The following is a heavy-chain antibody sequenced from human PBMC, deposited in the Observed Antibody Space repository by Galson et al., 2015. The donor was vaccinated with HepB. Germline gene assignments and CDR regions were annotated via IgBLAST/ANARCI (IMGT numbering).Heavy chain of an antibody. CDR2: IIPILGIA. CDR3: ARDLMGRKYYYDSSGYYSYYYYGMDV. D-gene: IGHD3-22*01. J-gene: IGHJ6*02. CDR1: GGTFSSYA. Sequence: SVKVSCKASGGTFSSYAISWVRQAPGQGLEWMGRIIPILGIANYAQKFQGRVTITADKSTSTAYMELSSLRSEDTAVYYCARDLMGRKYYYDSSGYYSYYYYGMDVWGQGTTVTVSS. V-gene: IGHV1-69*04.